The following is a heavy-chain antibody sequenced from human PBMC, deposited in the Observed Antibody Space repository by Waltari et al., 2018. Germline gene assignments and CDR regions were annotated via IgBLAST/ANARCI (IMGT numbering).Heavy chain of an antibody. J-gene: IGHJ4*02. D-gene: IGHD3-16*02. CDR3: ARDLSTSIMITFGGVIGYFDY. CDR1: GFTFSSYS. V-gene: IGHV3-21*01. CDR2: ISSSSSYI. Sequence: EVQLVESGGGLVKPGGSLRLSCAASGFTFSSYSMNWVRQAPGKGLEWVSSISSSSSYIYYACSVKGRFTISRDNAKNSLYLQMNSLRAEDTAVYYCARDLSTSIMITFGGVIGYFDYWGQGTLVTVSS.